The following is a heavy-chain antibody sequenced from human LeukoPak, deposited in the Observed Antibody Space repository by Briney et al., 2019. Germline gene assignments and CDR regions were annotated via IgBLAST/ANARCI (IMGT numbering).Heavy chain of an antibody. CDR3: AKDTSIGKYCTSGVCSPFDY. CDR1: GGSLSKYY. J-gene: IGHJ4*02. CDR2: IYYSGTT. V-gene: IGHV4-59*12. D-gene: IGHD2-8*01. Sequence: PSETLSLTCTVSGGSLSKYYWNWIRQPPGKGLEWIGSIYYSGTTNYNPSLKSRVTISLDTSNNHFSLNLRSVTAADTAVYYCAKDTSIGKYCTSGVCSPFDYWGQGTLVTVSS.